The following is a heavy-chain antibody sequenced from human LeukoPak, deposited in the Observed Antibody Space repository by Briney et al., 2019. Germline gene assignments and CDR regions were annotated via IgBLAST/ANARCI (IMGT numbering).Heavy chain of an antibody. V-gene: IGHV3-48*03. CDR3: ARPENSSGWFDFDY. J-gene: IGHJ4*02. D-gene: IGHD6-19*01. CDR1: GFTFSSYE. Sequence: GGSLRLSCAASGFTFSSYEMNWVRQAPGKGLEWVSYISSSGSTIYYADSVKGRSTISRDNAKNSLYLQMNSLRAEDTAVYYCARPENSSGWFDFDYWGQGTLVTVSS. CDR2: ISSSGSTI.